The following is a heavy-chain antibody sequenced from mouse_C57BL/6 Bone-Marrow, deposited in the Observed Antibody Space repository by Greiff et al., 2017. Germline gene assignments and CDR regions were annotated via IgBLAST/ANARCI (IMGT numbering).Heavy chain of an antibody. CDR3: ARSWILEAMDY. D-gene: IGHD2-3*01. V-gene: IGHV1-81*01. CDR2: IYPRSGNT. CDR1: GYTFTSYG. J-gene: IGHJ4*01. Sequence: QVQLQQSGAELARPGASVMLSCKASGYTFTSYGISWVKQRTGQGLEWIGEIYPRSGNTYYNEKFKGKTTLTADKSSSTAYMELRSLTSEDSAVYFCARSWILEAMDYWGQGTSVTVSS.